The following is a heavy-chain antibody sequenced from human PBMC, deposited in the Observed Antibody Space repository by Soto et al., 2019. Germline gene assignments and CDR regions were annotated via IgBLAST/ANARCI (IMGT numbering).Heavy chain of an antibody. CDR1: GFTFTSSA. Sequence: SVKVSCKASGFTFTSSAVQWVRQARGQRLEWIGWIVVGSGNTNYAQKFQERVTITRDMSTSTAYMELSSLRSEDTAVYYCAAGVDFWSGYTDYWGQGTLVTVSS. J-gene: IGHJ4*02. CDR2: IVVGSGNT. D-gene: IGHD3-3*01. V-gene: IGHV1-58*01. CDR3: AAGVDFWSGYTDY.